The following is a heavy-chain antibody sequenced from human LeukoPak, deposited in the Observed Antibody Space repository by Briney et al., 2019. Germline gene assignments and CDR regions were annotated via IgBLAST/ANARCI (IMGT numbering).Heavy chain of an antibody. D-gene: IGHD1-26*01. CDR2: ISAYNGNT. CDR1: GYTFTSYG. CDR3: ARRAGSLGNYYYYYYYMDV. V-gene: IGHV1-18*01. Sequence: ASVKVSCKASGYTFTSYGISWVRQAPGQGLEWMGWISAYNGNTNYAQKLQGRVTMTTDTSTSTAYMELRSLRSDDTAVYYCARRAGSLGNYYYYYYYMDVWGKGTTVTVSS. J-gene: IGHJ6*03.